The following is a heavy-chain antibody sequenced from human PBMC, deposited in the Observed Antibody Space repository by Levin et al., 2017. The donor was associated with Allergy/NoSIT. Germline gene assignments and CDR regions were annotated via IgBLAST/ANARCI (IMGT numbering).Heavy chain of an antibody. Sequence: GGSLRLSCSASGFTFSSYAMHWVRQAPGKGLEYVSAISSNGGSTYYADSVKGRFTISRDNSKNTLYLQMSSLRAEDTAVYYCVKDSLRWIPRIAVAGTGDYYYYYMDVWGKGTTVTVSS. CDR3: VKDSLRWIPRIAVAGTGDYYYYYMDV. D-gene: IGHD6-19*01. J-gene: IGHJ6*03. V-gene: IGHV3-64D*06. CDR2: ISSNGGST. CDR1: GFTFSSYA.